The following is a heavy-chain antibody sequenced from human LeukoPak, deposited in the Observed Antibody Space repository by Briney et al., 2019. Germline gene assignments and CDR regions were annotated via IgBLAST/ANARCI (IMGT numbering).Heavy chain of an antibody. V-gene: IGHV3-66*01. D-gene: IGHD5-18*01. J-gene: IGHJ6*02. CDR1: GFTVSSNY. CDR2: IYSGGST. CDR3: ARENSRWIQLWLGMDV. Sequence: GGSLRLSCAASGFTVSSNYMSWVRQAPGKGLEWASVIYSGGSTYYADSVKGRFTISRDNSKNTLYLQMNSLRAEDTAVYYCARENSRWIQLWLGMDVWGQGTTVTVSS.